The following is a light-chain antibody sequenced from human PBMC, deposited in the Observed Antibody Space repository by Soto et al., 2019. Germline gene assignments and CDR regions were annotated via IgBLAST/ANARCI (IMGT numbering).Light chain of an antibody. J-gene: IGKJ1*01. CDR2: GAS. CDR1: QSVSSSY. Sequence: EIVLTQSPGTLSLSPGERATLSCRASQSVSSSYLAWYQQKPGQAPRLLSYGASSRANGIPDRFSGSGSGTDFTLTISRLEPEDFAVYYCQQYGSSPWTFGQGTKVEIK. CDR3: QQYGSSPWT. V-gene: IGKV3-20*01.